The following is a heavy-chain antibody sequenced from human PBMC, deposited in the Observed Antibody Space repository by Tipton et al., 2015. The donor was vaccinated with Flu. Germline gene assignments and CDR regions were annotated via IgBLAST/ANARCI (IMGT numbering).Heavy chain of an antibody. Sequence: LRLSCTVSGGSISSYYWSWIRQPPGKGLEWIGYIYYSGSTNYNPSLKSRVTISVDTSKNQFSLKLSSVTAADTAVNYCARYGTYDGSRYFQHWGQGSLVTVSS. J-gene: IGHJ1*01. CDR3: ARYGTYDGSRYFQH. CDR2: IYYSGST. V-gene: IGHV4-59*01. CDR1: GGSISSYY. D-gene: IGHD1-26*01.